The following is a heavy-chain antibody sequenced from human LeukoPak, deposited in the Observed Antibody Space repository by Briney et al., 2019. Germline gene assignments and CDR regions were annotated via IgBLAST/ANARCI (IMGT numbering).Heavy chain of an antibody. V-gene: IGHV1-2*02. CDR2: MNPNSGGT. CDR3: ARNKEGKSLDY. Sequence: ASVKVSCKASGYTFTVYYTHWGRQAPGQGLEWMAWMNPNSGGTSYAQKFQGRVTMTRDTSISTAYMELSRLRFDDTDVYYCARNKEGKSLDYWGQGTLVTVSS. J-gene: IGHJ4*02. CDR1: GYTFTVYY.